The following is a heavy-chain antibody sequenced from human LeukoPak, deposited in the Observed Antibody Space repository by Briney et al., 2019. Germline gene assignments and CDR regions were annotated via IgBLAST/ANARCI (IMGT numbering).Heavy chain of an antibody. D-gene: IGHD3-3*01. CDR3: ARALGDDFWSGYSDS. V-gene: IGHV3-23*01. Sequence: GGSLRLSCAASGFTFSSYAMSWVRQAPGKGLEWVSAISGSGGSTYYADSVKGRFTISRDNSKNTLYLQMNSLRAEDTAVYYCARALGDDFWSGYSDSWGQGTLVTVSS. CDR1: GFTFSSYA. J-gene: IGHJ4*02. CDR2: ISGSGGST.